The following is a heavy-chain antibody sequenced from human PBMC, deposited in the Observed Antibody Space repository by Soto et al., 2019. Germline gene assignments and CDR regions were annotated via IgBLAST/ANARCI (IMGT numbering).Heavy chain of an antibody. CDR3: ARPSYGLRPYYYYYGMDV. Sequence: KSSETLSLTCAVYGGSFSGYYWSWIRQPPGKGLEWIGEINHSGSTNYNPSLKSRVTISVDTSKNQFSLKLSSVTAADTAVYYCARPSYGLRPYYYYYGMDVWGQGTTVTVSS. D-gene: IGHD5-12*01. CDR1: GGSFSGYY. V-gene: IGHV4-34*01. J-gene: IGHJ6*02. CDR2: INHSGST.